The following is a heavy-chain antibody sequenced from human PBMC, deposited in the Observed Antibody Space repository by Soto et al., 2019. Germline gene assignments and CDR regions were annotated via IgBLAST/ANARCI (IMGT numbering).Heavy chain of an antibody. J-gene: IGHJ6*02. CDR3: ARDGNENYYYYYGMDV. CDR1: GYTFTGYY. V-gene: IGHV1-2*06. Sequence: ASVKVSCKASGYTFTGYYMHWVRQAPGQGLEWMGRINPNSGGTNYAQKFQGRVTITRDTSTSTVYMDLSSLRYEDTAVYYCARDGNENYYYYYGMDVWGQGTTVTVSS. D-gene: IGHD1-1*01. CDR2: INPNSGGT.